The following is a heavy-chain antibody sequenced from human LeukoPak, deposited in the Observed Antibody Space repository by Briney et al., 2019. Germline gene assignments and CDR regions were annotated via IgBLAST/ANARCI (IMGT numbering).Heavy chain of an antibody. J-gene: IGHJ5*02. Sequence: ASVKVSCKASGYTFTSYDINWVRQATGQGLEWMGWMNPNSGNTGYAQKFQGRVTMTRNTSISTAYMELSSLRSEDTAVYYCARGRPYDFWSGYLSQLLNWFDPWGQGTLVTVSS. CDR3: ARGRPYDFWSGYLSQLLNWFDP. D-gene: IGHD3-3*01. CDR1: GYTFTSYD. CDR2: MNPNSGNT. V-gene: IGHV1-8*01.